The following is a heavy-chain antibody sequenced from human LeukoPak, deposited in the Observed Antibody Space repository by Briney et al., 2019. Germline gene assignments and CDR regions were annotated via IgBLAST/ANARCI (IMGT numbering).Heavy chain of an antibody. Sequence: ASVKVSCKASGYTFTGYYMHWVRQAPGQGLEWMGWINPNSGGTNYAQKFQGRVTMTRDLSTTTAYMELSSLRSEDTAVYFCAEGRWEFTKDHRGQGTLVTVSS. D-gene: IGHD2-8*01. V-gene: IGHV1-2*02. CDR3: AEGRWEFTKDH. CDR2: INPNSGGT. CDR1: GYTFTGYY. J-gene: IGHJ4*02.